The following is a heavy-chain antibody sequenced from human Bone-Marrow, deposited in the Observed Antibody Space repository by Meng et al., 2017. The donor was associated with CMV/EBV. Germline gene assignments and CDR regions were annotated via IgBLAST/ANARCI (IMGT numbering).Heavy chain of an antibody. CDR3: AKYCSSTSCQGSGMDV. J-gene: IGHJ6*02. Sequence: ASVKVSCKASGYTFTGYYMHWVRQAPGQGLEWMGWINPNSGGTNYAQKFQGRVTMTRDTSISTAYMELSRLRSDDTAVYYCAKYCSSTSCQGSGMDVWGQGTTVTFSS. D-gene: IGHD2-2*01. CDR1: GYTFTGYY. CDR2: INPNSGGT. V-gene: IGHV1-2*02.